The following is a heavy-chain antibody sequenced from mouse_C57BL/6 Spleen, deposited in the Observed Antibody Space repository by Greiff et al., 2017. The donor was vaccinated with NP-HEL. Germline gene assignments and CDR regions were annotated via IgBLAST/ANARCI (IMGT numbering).Heavy chain of an antibody. V-gene: IGHV1-39*01. J-gene: IGHJ4*01. CDR1: GYSFTDYN. CDR3: ARELIYYGSREAMDY. D-gene: IGHD1-1*01. Sequence: EVKVVESGPELVKPGASVKISCKASGYSFTDYNMNWVKQSNGKSLEWIGVINPNYGTTSYNQKFKGKATLTVDQSSSTAYMQLNSLTSEDSAVXYCARELIYYGSREAMDYWGQGTSVTVSS. CDR2: INPNYGTT.